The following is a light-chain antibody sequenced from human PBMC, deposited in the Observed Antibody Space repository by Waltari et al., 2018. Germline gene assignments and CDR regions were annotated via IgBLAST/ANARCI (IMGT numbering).Light chain of an antibody. Sequence: QSVLTQPPSVSGAPGPRVTISCTGTSSNTGAGFDGHWYQQHSGTAPKLLIEGSTYRPSGVPDRFSGSKSGTSASLAITGLQAEDDAYYYCQSYDSDLRGVFGGGTKLTVL. J-gene: IGLJ2*01. V-gene: IGLV1-40*01. CDR1: SSNTGAGFD. CDR2: GST. CDR3: QSYDSDLRGV.